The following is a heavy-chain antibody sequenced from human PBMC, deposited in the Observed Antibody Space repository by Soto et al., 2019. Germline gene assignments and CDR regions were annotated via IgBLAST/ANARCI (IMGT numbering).Heavy chain of an antibody. D-gene: IGHD4-17*01. CDR3: ARGLRVYGMDV. CDR1: GGSISSGGYS. V-gene: IGHV4-30-2*01. CDR2: IYHSGST. Sequence: SETLSLTCAVSGGSISSGGYSWSWIRQPPGKGLEWIGYIYHSGSTYYNPSLKSRVTISVDTSKNQFSLKLSSVTAADTAVYYCARGLRVYGMDVWGQGTTVTVSS. J-gene: IGHJ6*02.